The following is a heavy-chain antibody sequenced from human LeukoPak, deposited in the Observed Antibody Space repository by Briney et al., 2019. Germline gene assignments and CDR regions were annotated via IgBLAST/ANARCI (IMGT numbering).Heavy chain of an antibody. V-gene: IGHV3-48*04. CDR1: GISFSSYS. CDR2: ISRNSRTI. Sequence: GGSLRLSCVASGISFSSYSTNWVRQAPGKGLEWVSYISRNSRTIYYAASVKGRFTVSRVNAKNSVYLQMNSLRAEDTAVYYCARVRQSPQIQLYYYYMDVWGKGTTVTVSS. D-gene: IGHD1-1*01. CDR3: ARVRQSPQIQLYYYYMDV. J-gene: IGHJ6*03.